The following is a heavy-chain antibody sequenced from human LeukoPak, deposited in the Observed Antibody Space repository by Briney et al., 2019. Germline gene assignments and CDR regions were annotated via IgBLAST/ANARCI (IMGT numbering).Heavy chain of an antibody. CDR2: IYYTGST. J-gene: IGHJ3*01. Sequence: SETLSLTCTVSGGSISNYYWTWIRQPPGKGLEWIGYIYYTGSTNYNPSLKSRVTISVDTSKNQFSLKLSSVTAADTAVYYCARRSDYYDILNLWNQGTMVIVSS. D-gene: IGHD3-22*01. CDR1: GGSISNYY. CDR3: ARRSDYYDILNL. V-gene: IGHV4-59*01.